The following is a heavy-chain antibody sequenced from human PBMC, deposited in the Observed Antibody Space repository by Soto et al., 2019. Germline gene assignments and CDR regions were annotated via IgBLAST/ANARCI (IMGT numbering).Heavy chain of an antibody. CDR2: IYYSGST. J-gene: IGHJ6*02. CDR3: ARSYYYYGSGSPFSYYYYYGMDV. Sequence: SETLSLTCTVSGGSISSSSYYWGWIRQPPGKGLEWIGSIYYSGSTYYNPSLKSRVTISVDTSKNQFSLKLSSVTAADTTVYYCARSYYYYGSGSPFSYYYYYGMDVWGQGTTVTVSS. D-gene: IGHD3-10*01. V-gene: IGHV4-39*01. CDR1: GGSISSSSYY.